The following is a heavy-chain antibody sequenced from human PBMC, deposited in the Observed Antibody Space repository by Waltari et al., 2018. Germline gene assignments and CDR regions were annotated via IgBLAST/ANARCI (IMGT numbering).Heavy chain of an antibody. D-gene: IGHD1-1*01. CDR3: ANYGQLPSNGDY. J-gene: IGHJ4*02. V-gene: IGHV3-23*01. Sequence: EVRLLESGGALVQPGGSLRLSCAASGFPFGNYYMIWVRQAPGRGLEWVSTISGPAHETVYADSVKGRFTISRDNSKTTRYLQMNSLRVEDTAMYYCANYGQLPSNGDYWGQGTLVTVSS. CDR1: GFPFGNYY. CDR2: ISGPAHET.